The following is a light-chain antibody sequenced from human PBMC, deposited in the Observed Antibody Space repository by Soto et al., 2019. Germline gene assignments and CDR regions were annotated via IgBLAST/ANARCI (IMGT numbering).Light chain of an antibody. CDR1: SSDVGRYNF. V-gene: IGLV2-14*03. Sequence: QSALTQPASVSGFPGHSITISCTGTSSDVGRYNFVSWYQQHPGKAPKLIIYDGSNRPSGVSDRFSGSKSGNTASLTVSGLQAEDEADYYCSSYAGSNNVVFGGGTKVTVL. J-gene: IGLJ2*01. CDR2: DGS. CDR3: SSYAGSNNVV.